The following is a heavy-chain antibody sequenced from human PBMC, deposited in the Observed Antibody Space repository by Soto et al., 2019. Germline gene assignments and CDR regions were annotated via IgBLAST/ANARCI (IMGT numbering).Heavy chain of an antibody. CDR2: ISSSSSYI. Sequence: GGSLRLSCAASGFTFSSYSVNWVRQAPGKGLEWVSSISSSSSYIYYADSVKGRFTISRDNAKNSLYLQMNSLRAEDTAVYYCARADGDYFDYWGQGTLVTVSS. D-gene: IGHD4-17*01. V-gene: IGHV3-21*01. CDR3: ARADGDYFDY. J-gene: IGHJ4*02. CDR1: GFTFSSYS.